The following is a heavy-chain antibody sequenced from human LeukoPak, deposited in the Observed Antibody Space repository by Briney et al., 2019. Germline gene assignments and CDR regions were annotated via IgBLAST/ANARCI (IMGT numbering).Heavy chain of an antibody. D-gene: IGHD2-8*01. J-gene: IGHJ4*02. CDR3: ARGTNTGWNYFDY. CDR1: GGSISSSTYY. CDR2: IYYGGTT. V-gene: IGHV4-39*01. Sequence: SETLSLTCTVSGGSISSSTYYWSWLRQPPGKGLEWIGSIYYGGTTYYKSSLKSRVTISVDTSKIQFSLNLSSVTAADTAIYYCARGTNTGWNYFDYWGQGTLVTVSS.